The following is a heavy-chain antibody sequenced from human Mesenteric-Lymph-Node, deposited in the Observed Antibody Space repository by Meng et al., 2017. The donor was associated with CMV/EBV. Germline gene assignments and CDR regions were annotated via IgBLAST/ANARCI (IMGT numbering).Heavy chain of an antibody. CDR1: GGTFSSYT. CDR3: AGGIAAAGSRWFDP. Sequence: QGQPVQSGTKVKKPGSSVKVACKASGGTFSSYTISWVRQAPGQGLEWMGRIIPILGIANYAQKLQGRVTITADKSTSTAYMGLSSLISEDMAVYYCAGGIAAAGSRWFDPWGQGTLVTVSS. D-gene: IGHD6-13*01. V-gene: IGHV1-69*02. CDR2: IIPILGIA. J-gene: IGHJ5*02.